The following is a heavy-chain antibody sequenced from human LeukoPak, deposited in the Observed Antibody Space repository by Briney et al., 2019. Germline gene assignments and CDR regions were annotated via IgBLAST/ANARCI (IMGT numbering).Heavy chain of an antibody. Sequence: SETLSLTCTVSGGSISSSSYYWGWIRQPPGKGLEWIGSIYYSGSTYYNPSLKSRVTISVDTSKNQFSLKLSSVTAADTAVYYCARRGIAAAGTSHFDYWAQGTLVTVSS. CDR2: IYYSGST. CDR1: GGSISSSSYY. D-gene: IGHD6-13*01. CDR3: ARRGIAAAGTSHFDY. V-gene: IGHV4-39*01. J-gene: IGHJ4*02.